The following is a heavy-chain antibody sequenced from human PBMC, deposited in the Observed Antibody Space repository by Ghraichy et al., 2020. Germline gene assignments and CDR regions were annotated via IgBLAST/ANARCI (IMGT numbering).Heavy chain of an antibody. CDR2: ISDSGST. D-gene: IGHD5-12*01. V-gene: IGHV4-59*01. Sequence: SETLSLTCTVSGGSINSFYWNWVRQPPGKGLEWIGFISDSGSTNYNPSLKSRVTISIDTSRNYFSLKLTSVTAADTAVYYCARGHPYSGSKDYWGQGTLVTVSS. CDR1: GGSINSFY. J-gene: IGHJ4*02. CDR3: ARGHPYSGSKDY.